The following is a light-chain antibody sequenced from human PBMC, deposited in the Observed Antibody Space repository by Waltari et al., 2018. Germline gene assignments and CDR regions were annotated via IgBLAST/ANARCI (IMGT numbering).Light chain of an antibody. CDR2: EVT. V-gene: IGLV2-23*02. CDR3: CSYAGSTTWV. CDR1: SRHVGSYNL. J-gene: IGLJ3*02. Sequence: QSALTQPASVSGSPGQSLTISCTGSSRHVGSYNLVSCYQQHPDKAPKLIIYEVTKRPSGVSTRFSGSKSGNTASLTISGLQAEDEADYYCCSYAGSTTWVFGGGTKLTVL.